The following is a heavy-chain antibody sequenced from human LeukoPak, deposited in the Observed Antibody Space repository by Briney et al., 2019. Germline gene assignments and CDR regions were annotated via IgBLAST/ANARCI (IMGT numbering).Heavy chain of an antibody. CDR2: IKQDGTER. V-gene: IGHV3-7*03. J-gene: IGHJ3*01. CDR3: AKDRGGSSQLGDAFDV. Sequence: GESLRLSCAASGFTFTTYWMSWVRQAPGKGLEWVANIKQDGTERYFVDSVKGRFTISRDNAKNSLYLQMNSLRAEDTALYYCAKDRGGSSQLGDAFDVWGQGTMVSVSS. CDR1: GFTFTTYW. D-gene: IGHD2-15*01.